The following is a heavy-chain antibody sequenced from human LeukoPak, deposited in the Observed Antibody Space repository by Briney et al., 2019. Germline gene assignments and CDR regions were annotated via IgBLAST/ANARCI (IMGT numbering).Heavy chain of an antibody. CDR1: GGSISSYY. J-gene: IGHJ3*02. V-gene: IGHV4-4*07. CDR3: ARGRITGTMEDAFDI. CDR2: IYTSGST. Sequence: SETLSLTCTVSGGSISSYYWSWIRQPAGKGLEWIGRIYTSGSTNYNPSLKSRVTMSVDTSKNQFSLKLSSVTAADTAVYYCARGRITGTMEDAFDIWGQGTMVTVSS. D-gene: IGHD1-7*01.